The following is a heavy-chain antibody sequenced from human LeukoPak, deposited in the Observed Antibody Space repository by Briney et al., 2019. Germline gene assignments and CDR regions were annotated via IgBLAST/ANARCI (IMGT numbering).Heavy chain of an antibody. CDR1: GGSISSGAYS. Sequence: SQTLSLTCAVSGGSISSGAYSWSWIRQPPGKGLEWIGYIYHSGSTYYNPSLKSRVTMSVDTSKNQFSLKLSSVTAADTAVYYCARPYYDSSGYYHDAFDIWGQGTMVTVSS. CDR3: ARPYYDSSGYYHDAFDI. J-gene: IGHJ3*02. V-gene: IGHV4-30-4*07. CDR2: IYHSGST. D-gene: IGHD3-22*01.